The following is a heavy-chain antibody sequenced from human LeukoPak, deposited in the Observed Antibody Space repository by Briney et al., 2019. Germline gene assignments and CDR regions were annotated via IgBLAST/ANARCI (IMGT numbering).Heavy chain of an antibody. J-gene: IGHJ4*02. Sequence: PSETLSLTCAVSGVSISSNLWWTWVRQPPGKGLEWIAEIHHSGSINYNPSLKSRVTISVDKAKNQFSLNLNSVTAADTAVYYCARGYTAMVLTQYFDYWGQGTLVTVSS. V-gene: IGHV4-4*02. D-gene: IGHD5-18*01. CDR2: IHHSGSI. CDR3: ARGYTAMVLTQYFDY. CDR1: GVSISSNLW.